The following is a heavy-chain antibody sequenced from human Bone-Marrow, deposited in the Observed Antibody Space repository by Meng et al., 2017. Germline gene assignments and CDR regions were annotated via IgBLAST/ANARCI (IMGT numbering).Heavy chain of an antibody. J-gene: IGHJ4*02. Sequence: ASVKVCCKASGYTFPDYWLHWGRRAPGQGREWMGRINPKSGDTHYAQRFQGRVTITRNTSISTAYMELSRLRSEDTAVYYCARGSDGGYDFDYWGQGTLVTVSS. CDR2: INPKSGDT. V-gene: IGHV1-2*06. CDR1: GYTFPDYW. D-gene: IGHD5-12*01. CDR3: ARGSDGGYDFDY.